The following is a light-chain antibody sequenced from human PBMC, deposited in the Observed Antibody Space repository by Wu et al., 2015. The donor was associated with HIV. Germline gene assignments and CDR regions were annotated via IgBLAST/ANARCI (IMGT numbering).Light chain of an antibody. CDR2: SAS. V-gene: IGKV3-20*01. J-gene: IGKJ2*03. Sequence: EIVLTQSPGTLSLSPGERATLSCRASQSVRGTNLAWYHHKPGQAPRLLIYSASNRATDIPDRFSGGGSGTDFTLTISGLEPEDFAVYYCQQSGSSRYSFGQGTKLEIK. CDR3: QQSGSSRYS. CDR1: QSVRGTN.